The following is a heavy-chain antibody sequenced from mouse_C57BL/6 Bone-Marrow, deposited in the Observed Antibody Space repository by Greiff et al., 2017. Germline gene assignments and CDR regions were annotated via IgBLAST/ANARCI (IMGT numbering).Heavy chain of an antibody. CDR1: GYTFTSYG. V-gene: IGHV1-81*01. Sequence: VKVVESGAELARPGASVKLSCKASGYTFTSYGISWVKQRTGQGLEWIGEIYPRSGNTYYNEKFKGKATLTADKSSSTAYMELRSLTSEDSAVYFCARGDDYPFDYWGQGTTLTVSS. CDR3: ARGDDYPFDY. CDR2: IYPRSGNT. J-gene: IGHJ2*01. D-gene: IGHD2-4*01.